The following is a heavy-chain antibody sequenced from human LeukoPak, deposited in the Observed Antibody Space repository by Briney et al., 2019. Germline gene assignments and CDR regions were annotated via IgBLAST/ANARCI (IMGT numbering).Heavy chain of an antibody. D-gene: IGHD3-3*01. CDR2: INHSGST. CDR3: ARGPYDFWSGYYSRTRADRFDP. Sequence: PSETLSLTCAVYGGSFSGYYWSWIRQPPGKGLEWIGEINHSGSTNYNPSLKSRVTISVDTSKNQFSLKLSSVTAADTAVYYCARGPYDFWSGYYSRTRADRFDPWGQGTLVTVSS. CDR1: GGSFSGYY. V-gene: IGHV4-34*01. J-gene: IGHJ5*02.